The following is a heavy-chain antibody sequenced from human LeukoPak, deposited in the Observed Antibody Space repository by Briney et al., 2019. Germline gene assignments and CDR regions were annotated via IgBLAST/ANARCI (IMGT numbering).Heavy chain of an antibody. J-gene: IGHJ4*02. D-gene: IGHD5-24*01. CDR3: ARDLRGGYNPYFDY. V-gene: IGHV3-48*01. CDR2: ITTSSSV. Sequence: GGSLRLSCAASGFTFSSYNMNWVRQAPGKGLEWVSSITTSSSVFYAGSVKGRFTISRDNAQNSLYLQMNGLRAEDTAVYYCARDLRGGYNPYFDYWGQGTLVTVSS. CDR1: GFTFSSYN.